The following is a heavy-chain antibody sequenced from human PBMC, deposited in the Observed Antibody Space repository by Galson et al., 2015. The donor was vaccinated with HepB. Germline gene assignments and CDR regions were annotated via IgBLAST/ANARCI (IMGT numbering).Heavy chain of an antibody. Sequence: SLRLSCAASGFTFSSYGMHWVRQAPGKGLEWVAVIWYDGSNKYYADSVKGRFTISRDNSKNTLYLQMNSLRAEDTAVYYCARDGDTAMVRIARYGMDVWGQGTTVTVSS. V-gene: IGHV3-33*01. CDR1: GFTFSSYG. CDR3: ARDGDTAMVRIARYGMDV. D-gene: IGHD5-18*01. CDR2: IWYDGSNK. J-gene: IGHJ6*02.